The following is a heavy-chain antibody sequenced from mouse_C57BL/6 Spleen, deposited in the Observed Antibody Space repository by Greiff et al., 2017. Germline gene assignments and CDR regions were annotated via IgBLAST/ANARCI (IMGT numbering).Heavy chain of an antibody. J-gene: IGHJ4*01. D-gene: IGHD1-1*01. V-gene: IGHV1-53*01. CDR1: GYTFTSYW. CDR3: ARSYYYGSSYLYAMDY. Sequence: QVQLQQSGTELVKPGASVKLSCKASGYTFTSYWMHWVKQRPGQGLEWIGNINPSNGGTNYNEKFKSKATLTVDKSSSTAYMQLSSLTSEDSAVYYCARSYYYGSSYLYAMDYWGQGTSVTVSS. CDR2: INPSNGGT.